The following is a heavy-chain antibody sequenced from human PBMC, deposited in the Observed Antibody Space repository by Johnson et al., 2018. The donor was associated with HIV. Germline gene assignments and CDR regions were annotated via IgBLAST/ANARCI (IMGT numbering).Heavy chain of an antibody. CDR3: AKAFEYSSSSMAFDI. CDR1: GFTFSSYG. CDR2: IRYDGSNK. J-gene: IGHJ3*02. D-gene: IGHD6-6*01. Sequence: QVQLVESGGGVVQPGGSLRLSCAASGFTFSSYGMHWVRQAPGQGLEWVAFIRYDGSNKYYADSVKGRFPISRDNSKNTLYLQMNSLRAEDTAVYYCAKAFEYSSSSMAFDIWGQGTMVTVSS. V-gene: IGHV3-30*02.